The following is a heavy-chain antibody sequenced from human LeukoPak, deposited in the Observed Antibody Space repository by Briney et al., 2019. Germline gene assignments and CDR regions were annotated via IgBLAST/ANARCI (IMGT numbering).Heavy chain of an antibody. CDR3: ARQSSGWSPYYYYYMDV. V-gene: IGHV5-51*01. CDR1: GYSFTSYW. D-gene: IGHD6-19*01. J-gene: IGHJ6*03. CDR2: IYPGDSDT. Sequence: GESLKISCKGSGYSFTSYWIGWVCQMPGKGLEWMGIIYPGDSDTRYSPSFQGQVTISADKSISTAYLQWSSLKASDTAMYYCARQSSGWSPYYYYYMDVWGKGTTVTISS.